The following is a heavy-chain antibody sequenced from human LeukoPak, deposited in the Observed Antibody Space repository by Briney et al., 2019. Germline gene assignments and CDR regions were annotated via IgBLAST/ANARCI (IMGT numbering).Heavy chain of an antibody. J-gene: IGHJ4*02. Sequence: PSETLSLTCTVSGGSISSYYWSRIRQPPGKGLEWIGYIYYSGSTNYNPSLKSRVTISVDTSKNQFSLKLSSVTAADTAVYYCARGLPPSSGYYYDWGQGTLVTVSS. D-gene: IGHD3-22*01. CDR2: IYYSGST. CDR1: GGSISSYY. V-gene: IGHV4-59*01. CDR3: ARGLPPSSGYYYD.